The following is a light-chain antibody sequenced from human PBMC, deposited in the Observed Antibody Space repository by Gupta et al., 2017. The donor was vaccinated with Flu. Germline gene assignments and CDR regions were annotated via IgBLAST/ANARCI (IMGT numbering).Light chain of an antibody. CDR2: GVT. CDR3: SSCTSSTTVV. V-gene: IGLV2-14*01. Sequence: QSALTQPASASGSPGQSITISCTVTSSDIGSYNYVSWYQQHPGKAPKLLIYGVTNRPSGFSNRFAGSKSGDTASLTISGLQAEDEADYYCSSCTSSTTVVFGGGTKLTVL. J-gene: IGLJ2*01. CDR1: SSDIGSYNY.